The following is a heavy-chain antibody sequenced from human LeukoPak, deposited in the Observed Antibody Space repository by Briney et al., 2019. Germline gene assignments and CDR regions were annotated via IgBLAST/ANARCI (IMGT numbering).Heavy chain of an antibody. D-gene: IGHD2-15*01. Sequence: PGGSLRLSCAASGFTFSRYAMTWVRQAPGKGLNWVSTISGNGGSTYYGDSVKGRFTMSRDNSRNTLYMQMNSLRAEATAIYYCANPSGYCSGGTCHLDYWGQGTLVTVSS. CDR2: ISGNGGST. V-gene: IGHV3-23*01. CDR1: GFTFSRYA. CDR3: ANPSGYCSGGTCHLDY. J-gene: IGHJ4*02.